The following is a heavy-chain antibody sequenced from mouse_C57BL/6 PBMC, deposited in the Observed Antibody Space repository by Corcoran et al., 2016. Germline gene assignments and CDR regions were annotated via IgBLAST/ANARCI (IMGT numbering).Heavy chain of an antibody. J-gene: IGHJ2*01. CDR3: ARTPYYSNFDY. Sequence: QVTLKESGPGILQSSQTLSLTCSFSGFSLSTSGMGVSWIRQPSGKGLEWLAHIYWDDDKRYNPSLKSRLTISKDTSRNQVFLKITSVDTADTATYYCARTPYYSNFDYWCQGTTLTVSS. V-gene: IGHV8-12*01. CDR2: IYWDDDK. CDR1: GFSLSTSGMG. D-gene: IGHD2-5*01.